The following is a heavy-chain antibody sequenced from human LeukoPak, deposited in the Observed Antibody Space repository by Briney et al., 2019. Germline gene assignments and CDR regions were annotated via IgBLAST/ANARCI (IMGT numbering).Heavy chain of an antibody. CDR2: ISSSSSYI. CDR3: ARNRKAGYSGYSNWFDP. Sequence: GGSLRLSCAASGFTFSSYRMNWVRQAQGKGLEWVSSISSSSSYIYYADSVKGRFTISRDNAKNSLYLQMNSLRAEDTAVYYCARNRKAGYSGYSNWFDPWGQGTLVTVSS. J-gene: IGHJ5*02. D-gene: IGHD5-12*01. V-gene: IGHV3-21*01. CDR1: GFTFSSYR.